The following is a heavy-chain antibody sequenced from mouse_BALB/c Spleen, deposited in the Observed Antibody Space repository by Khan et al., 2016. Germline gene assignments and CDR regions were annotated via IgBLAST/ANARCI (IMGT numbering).Heavy chain of an antibody. Sequence: EVKLEESGPDLVKPSQSLSLTCTVTGYSITSGYGWHWIRQFPGNKLEWMGYIHYSGSTNYHPSLQSRISITRDTSRNQFFLQLNSVTTEDTATYFCALYCNYLRTYWGQGTLVTVSA. CDR2: IHYSGST. D-gene: IGHD2-1*01. J-gene: IGHJ3*01. CDR1: GYSITSGYG. CDR3: ALYCNYLRTY. V-gene: IGHV3-1*02.